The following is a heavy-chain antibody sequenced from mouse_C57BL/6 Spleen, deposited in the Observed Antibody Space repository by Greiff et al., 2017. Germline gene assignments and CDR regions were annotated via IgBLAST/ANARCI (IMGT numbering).Heavy chain of an antibody. CDR3: ARYYYGSSYVYYFDY. Sequence: EVKVVESGGDLVKPGGSLKLSCAASGFTFSSYGMSWVRQTPDKRLEWVATISSGGSYTYYPDSVKGRFTISRDNAKNTLYLQMSSLKSEDTAMYYCARYYYGSSYVYYFDYWGQGTTLTVSS. D-gene: IGHD1-1*01. CDR1: GFTFSSYG. CDR2: ISSGGSYT. J-gene: IGHJ2*01. V-gene: IGHV5-6*01.